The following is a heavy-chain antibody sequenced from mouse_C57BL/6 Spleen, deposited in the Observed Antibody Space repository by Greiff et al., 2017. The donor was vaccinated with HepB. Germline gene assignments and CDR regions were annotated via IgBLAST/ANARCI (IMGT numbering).Heavy chain of an antibody. Sequence: VQLKESGPELVKPGASVKMSCQASGYTFTDYNMHWVKQSHGKSLEWIGYINPNNGGTSYNQKFKGKATLTVNKSSSTAYMELRSLTSEDSAVYYCARGTGTVHFDYWGQGTTLTVSS. CDR3: ARGTGTVHFDY. V-gene: IGHV1-22*01. CDR1: GYTFTDYN. D-gene: IGHD4-1*01. J-gene: IGHJ2*01. CDR2: INPNNGGT.